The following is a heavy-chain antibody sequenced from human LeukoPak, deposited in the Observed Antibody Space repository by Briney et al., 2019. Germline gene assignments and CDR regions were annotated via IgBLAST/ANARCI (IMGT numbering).Heavy chain of an antibody. Sequence: GGSLRLSCAASGFTFSSYAMSWVRQAPGKGLEWDSAISGSGGSTYYADSVKGRFTISRDNSKNTLYLQMNSLRAEDTAVYYCAKAREYSSSWYTPQPFDYWGQGTLVTVSS. V-gene: IGHV3-23*01. CDR2: ISGSGGST. CDR3: AKAREYSSSWYTPQPFDY. J-gene: IGHJ4*02. CDR1: GFTFSSYA. D-gene: IGHD6-13*01.